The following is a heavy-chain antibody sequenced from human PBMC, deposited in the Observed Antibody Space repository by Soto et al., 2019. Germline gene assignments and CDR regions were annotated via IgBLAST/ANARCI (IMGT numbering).Heavy chain of an antibody. J-gene: IGHJ3*02. CDR2: IYGGGST. D-gene: IGHD3-16*01. CDR3: ARDRWGRAFDI. V-gene: IGHV3-66*01. Sequence: EVQLVESGGGLVQPGGSLRLSCAASGFTVSSNYMNWVRQAPGKGLEWVSVIYGGGSTYYADSVKGRFTISRDTSKNALYLQMNSLRAEDTAVYYCARDRWGRAFDIWGQGTMVTVSS. CDR1: GFTVSSNY.